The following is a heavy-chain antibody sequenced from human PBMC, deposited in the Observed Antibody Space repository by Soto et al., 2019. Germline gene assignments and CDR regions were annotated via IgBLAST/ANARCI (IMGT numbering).Heavy chain of an antibody. J-gene: IGHJ5*02. Sequence: SGPTLVNPTQTLTLTCTFSGFSLSTSGVGVGWIRQPPGKALEWLALIYWDDDKRYSPSLKSRLTITKDTSKNQVVLTMTNMDPVDTATYYCAHRYYDILTGTSNWFDPWGQGTLVTVSS. CDR3: AHRYYDILTGTSNWFDP. D-gene: IGHD3-9*01. CDR2: IYWDDDK. CDR1: GFSLSTSGVG. V-gene: IGHV2-5*02.